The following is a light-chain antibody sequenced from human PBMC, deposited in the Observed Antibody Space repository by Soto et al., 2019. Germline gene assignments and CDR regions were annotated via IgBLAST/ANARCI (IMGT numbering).Light chain of an antibody. CDR1: QGIANA. J-gene: IGKJ1*01. CDR3: QQFNTYPWT. Sequence: AIQLTQSPSSLSASVGDRVIITCRASQGIANALAWYQQRPGKAPKLLIFDASTLDSGVPSRFSGSGSGTDFTLTISSLKPEDVATYYCQQFNTYPWTFGQGTKVEIK. CDR2: DAS. V-gene: IGKV1-13*02.